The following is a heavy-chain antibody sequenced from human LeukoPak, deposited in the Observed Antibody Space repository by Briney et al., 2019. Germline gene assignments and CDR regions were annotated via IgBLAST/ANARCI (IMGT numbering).Heavy chain of an antibody. CDR3: ARSKTSRSQTPCY. CDR1: GGSISSSSYY. CDR2: IYYSGST. D-gene: IGHD2-2*01. V-gene: IGHV4-39*07. J-gene: IGHJ4*02. Sequence: PSETLSLTCTVSGGSISSSSYYWGWIRQPPGKGLEWIGSIYYSGSTNYNPSLKSRVTISVDTSKNQFSLKLSSVTAADTAVYYCARSKTSRSQTPCYWGQGTLVTVSS.